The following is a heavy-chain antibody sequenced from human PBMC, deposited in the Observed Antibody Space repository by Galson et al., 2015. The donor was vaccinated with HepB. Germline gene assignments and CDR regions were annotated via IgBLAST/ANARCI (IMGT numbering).Heavy chain of an antibody. CDR3: TSVEF. Sequence: SLRLSCAASGFAFRDAWMQWVRQAPGKGLEWVGRIKSESAGGAINYAAPVKGRFNISRDDSKNTLFQDMKSLRVEDTAVYYCTSVEFWGQGTLVRVSS. CDR2: IKSESAGGAI. J-gene: IGHJ4*02. CDR1: GFAFRDAW. V-gene: IGHV3-15*01.